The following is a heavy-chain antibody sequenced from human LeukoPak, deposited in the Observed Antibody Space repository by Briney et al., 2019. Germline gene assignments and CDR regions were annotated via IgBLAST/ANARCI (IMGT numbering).Heavy chain of an antibody. D-gene: IGHD3-9*01. J-gene: IGHJ6*02. CDR1: GYTFTSYD. V-gene: IGHV1-8*01. CDR2: MNPNSGNT. Sequence: ASVKVSCKASGYTFTSYDINWVRQATGQGLEWMGWMNPNSGNTGYAQKFQGRVTMTRNTSISTAYMELSSLRSEDTAVYYCARGPLRYFDWLFDRFSYYYGIDGWGQGTTVTGSS. CDR3: ARGPLRYFDWLFDRFSYYYGIDG.